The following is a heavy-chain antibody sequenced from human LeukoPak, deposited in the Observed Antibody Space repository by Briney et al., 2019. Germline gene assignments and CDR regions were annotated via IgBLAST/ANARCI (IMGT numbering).Heavy chain of an antibody. CDR3: AKGRHRDYGGNSGPGAFDI. D-gene: IGHD4-23*01. V-gene: IGHV4-39*07. CDR2: IYYSGST. J-gene: IGHJ3*02. CDR1: GGSISSSSYY. Sequence: PSETLSLTCTVSGGSISSSSYYWGWIRQPPGKGLEWIGSIYYSGSTYYKPSLKSRVTISVDTSKNQFSLKLSSVTAADTAVYYCAKGRHRDYGGNSGPGAFDIWGQGTMVTVSS.